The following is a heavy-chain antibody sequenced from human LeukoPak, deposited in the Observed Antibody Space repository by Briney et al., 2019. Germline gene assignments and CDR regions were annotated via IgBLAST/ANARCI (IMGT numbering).Heavy chain of an antibody. CDR3: AKGSSTVTKNWFDP. V-gene: IGHV3-23*01. Sequence: GGSLRLSCAASGFTFSSYAMTWVRQAPGKGLEWVSGISGSGGSTYYADSVKGRFTISRDNSKNPLYLQMNSLRAEDTAVYYCAKGSSTVTKNWFDPWGQGTLVTVSS. CDR2: ISGSGGST. D-gene: IGHD4-17*01. CDR1: GFTFSSYA. J-gene: IGHJ5*02.